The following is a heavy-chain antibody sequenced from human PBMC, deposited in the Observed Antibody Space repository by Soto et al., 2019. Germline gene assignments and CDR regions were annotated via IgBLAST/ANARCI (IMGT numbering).Heavy chain of an antibody. Sequence: ESVGGVVQPGRSLRLSCAASGFPFTSYGMHWVRQAPGKGLEWVAVISYDGSNKYYADSVKGRFTISRDNSKNTLYLQMNSLRAEDTAVYYCATAMVTPSGIDYWGQGTLVTVSS. J-gene: IGHJ4*02. CDR1: GFPFTSYG. CDR3: ATAMVTPSGIDY. D-gene: IGHD2-21*02. CDR2: ISYDGSNK. V-gene: IGHV3-30*03.